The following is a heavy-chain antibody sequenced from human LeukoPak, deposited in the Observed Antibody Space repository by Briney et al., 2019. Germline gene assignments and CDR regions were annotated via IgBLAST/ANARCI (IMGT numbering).Heavy chain of an antibody. CDR1: GFTFSSYS. CDR3: VGIRPLYCSGGSCYGSEDWFDP. D-gene: IGHD2-15*01. CDR2: ISSSSSTI. V-gene: IGHV3-48*01. Sequence: GGSLRLSCAASGFTFSSYSMNWVRRAPGKGLEWVSYISSSSSTIYYADSVKGRFTISRDNAENSLYLQMNSLRAEDTAVYYCVGIRPLYCSGGSCYGSEDWFDPGGQGTLVTVSS. J-gene: IGHJ5*02.